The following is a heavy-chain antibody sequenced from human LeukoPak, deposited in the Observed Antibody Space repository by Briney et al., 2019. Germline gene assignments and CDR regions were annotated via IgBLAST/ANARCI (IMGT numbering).Heavy chain of an antibody. D-gene: IGHD6-13*01. CDR1: GGSIRSYY. CDR2: IFYSGGA. Sequence: ASETLSLTCTVSGGSIRSYYWSWIRQPPGKGLKWIGYIFYSGGANYNPSLKSRVTISVDTSKNQFSLKLTSVTAADTAVYYCARVYYSNSYDYWYFDLWGRGTLVTVSS. V-gene: IGHV4-59*01. CDR3: ARVYYSNSYDYWYFDL. J-gene: IGHJ2*01.